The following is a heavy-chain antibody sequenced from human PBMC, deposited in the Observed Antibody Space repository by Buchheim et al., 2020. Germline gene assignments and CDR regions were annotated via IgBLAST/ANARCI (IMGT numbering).Heavy chain of an antibody. D-gene: IGHD3-10*01. CDR2: LSGDGLDS. CDR1: GFPFGTYA. Sequence: EVQLLESGGGLVQPGGSLRLSCAASGFPFGTYAMSWLRQAPGKELEWVSGLSGDGLDSYYADSVKGRFTISRDNSMKPMYLLMSSLRDDDTAVYYCAKHRVSGSSVEFDFWGLGT. V-gene: IGHV3-23*01. J-gene: IGHJ4*02. CDR3: AKHRVSGSSVEFDF.